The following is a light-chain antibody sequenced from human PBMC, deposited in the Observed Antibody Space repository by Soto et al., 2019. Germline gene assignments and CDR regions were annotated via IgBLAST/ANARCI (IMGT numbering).Light chain of an antibody. Sequence: EFVLTQSPGTLSLSPGERATLSCRASQTVRNNYLAWYQQKPGQAPRVIMYGASRRATGIPDRFSGGGSGTDFTLTISRLEPEDFAVYFCRQYAGPPTTFGQGTRLEIK. CDR3: RQYAGPPTT. CDR2: GAS. V-gene: IGKV3-20*01. CDR1: QTVRNNY. J-gene: IGKJ5*01.